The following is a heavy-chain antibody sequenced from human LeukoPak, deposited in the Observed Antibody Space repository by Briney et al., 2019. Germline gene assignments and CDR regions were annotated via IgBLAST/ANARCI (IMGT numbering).Heavy chain of an antibody. CDR1: GYTFTSYD. V-gene: IGHV1-8*01. Sequence: ALVKVSCKASGYTFTSYDINWVRQATGQGLEWMGWMNPNSGNTGYAQKFQGRVTMTRNTSISTAYMELSSLRSEDTAVYYCARGGVVTIFGVVIIPFNWFDPWGQGTLVTVSS. D-gene: IGHD3-3*01. J-gene: IGHJ5*02. CDR3: ARGGVVTIFGVVIIPFNWFDP. CDR2: MNPNSGNT.